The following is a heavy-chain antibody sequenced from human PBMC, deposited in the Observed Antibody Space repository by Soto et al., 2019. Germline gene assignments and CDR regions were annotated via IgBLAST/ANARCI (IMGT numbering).Heavy chain of an antibody. CDR1: GYTFTNFY. D-gene: IGHD3-10*01. CDR2: INTFNYAP. V-gene: IGHV1-18*01. CDR3: ARARASVPIRGVIPGYYYIDV. Sequence: QVQLVQSGNEVKKPGASVKVSCKASGYTFTNFYITWVRQAPGQGLEWPGWINTFNYAPNYAQKLQGRVTRTSDTSTTTAFMELRSLQSDDTAAYSCARARASVPIRGVIPGYYYIDVWGKGTTVTVPS. J-gene: IGHJ6*03.